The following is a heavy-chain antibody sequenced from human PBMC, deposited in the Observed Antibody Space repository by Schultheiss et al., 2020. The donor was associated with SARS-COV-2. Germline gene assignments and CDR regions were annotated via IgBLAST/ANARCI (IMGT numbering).Heavy chain of an antibody. D-gene: IGHD6-19*01. Sequence: GESLKISCAASGFTFSSYGMHWVRQAPGKGLEWVAVISYDGSNKYYADSVKGRFTISRDNAKNSLYLQMNSLRAEDTAVYYCAREVYSLAVATLYYYYYGMDVWGQGTTVTVSS. CDR2: ISYDGSNK. V-gene: IGHV3-30*03. CDR1: GFTFSSYG. J-gene: IGHJ6*02. CDR3: AREVYSLAVATLYYYYYGMDV.